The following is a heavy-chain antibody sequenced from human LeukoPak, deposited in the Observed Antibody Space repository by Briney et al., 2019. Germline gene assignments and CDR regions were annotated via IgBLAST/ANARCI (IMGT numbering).Heavy chain of an antibody. CDR2: IYYSGST. CDR3: ARLRKDGYNSDY. Sequence: PSETLSLTCTVSGGSISSYYWSWIRQPPGKGLEWIGYIYYSGSTNYSPSLKSRVTISVDTSKNQFSLKLSSVTAADTAVYYCARLRKDGYNSDYWGQGTLVTVSS. J-gene: IGHJ4*02. CDR1: GGSISSYY. V-gene: IGHV4-59*08. D-gene: IGHD5-24*01.